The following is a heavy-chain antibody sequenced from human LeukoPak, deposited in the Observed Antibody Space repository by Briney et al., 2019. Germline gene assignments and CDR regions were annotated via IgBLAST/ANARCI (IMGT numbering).Heavy chain of an antibody. CDR2: INPNSGGT. CDR1: GYTFSDYY. Sequence: ASVKVSCKASGYTFSDYYMHWVRQAPGQGLEWMGWINPNSGGTSSAQKFQGRVTMTRDTSITTVYMEVSWLTSDDTAIYYCARADRLDGGPYLIGPWGQGTLVTVSS. CDR3: ARADRLDGGPYLIGP. J-gene: IGHJ5*02. D-gene: IGHD2-21*01. V-gene: IGHV1-2*02.